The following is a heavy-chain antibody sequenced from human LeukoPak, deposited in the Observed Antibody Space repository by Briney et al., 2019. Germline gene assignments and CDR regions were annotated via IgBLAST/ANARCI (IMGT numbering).Heavy chain of an antibody. D-gene: IGHD3-10*01. CDR2: INHNGNVN. Sequence: PGGSLRLSCAASGFTFSSYWMNWARQAPGKGLEWVASINHNGNVNYYVDSVKGRFTISRDNSKNTLYLQMNSLRAEDTAVYYCAKDPSHPNYYGSGTLGYWGQGTLVTVSS. CDR1: GFTFSSYW. V-gene: IGHV3-7*03. CDR3: AKDPSHPNYYGSGTLGY. J-gene: IGHJ4*02.